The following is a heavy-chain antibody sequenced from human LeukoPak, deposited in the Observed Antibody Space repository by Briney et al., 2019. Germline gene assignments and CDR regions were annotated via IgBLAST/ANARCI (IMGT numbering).Heavy chain of an antibody. CDR1: GYSFTSYW. V-gene: IGHV5-51*01. D-gene: IGHD6-13*01. Sequence: GESLKISCKGSGYSFTSYWIGWVREMPGKGLEWMGIIYPGDSDTRYSPSFQGQVTISADKSISTAYLQWSSLKASDTAMYYCPSSLASSSWYETPIDAFDIWGQGAMVTVSS. J-gene: IGHJ3*02. CDR2: IYPGDSDT. CDR3: PSSLASSSWYETPIDAFDI.